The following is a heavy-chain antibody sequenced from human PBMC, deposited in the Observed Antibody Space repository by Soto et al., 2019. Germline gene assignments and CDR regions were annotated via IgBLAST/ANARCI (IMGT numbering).Heavy chain of an antibody. CDR2: IYSGGST. CDR3: ARAAVITNAFDI. D-gene: IGHD3-22*01. Sequence: GGSLRLSCAASGFTVSSNYMSWVRQAPGKGLEWVSVIYSGGSTYYADSVKGRFTISRDNSKNTMYLQMNSLRAEDTAVYYCARAAVITNAFDIWGQGTMVTVSS. CDR1: GFTVSSNY. V-gene: IGHV3-66*01. J-gene: IGHJ3*02.